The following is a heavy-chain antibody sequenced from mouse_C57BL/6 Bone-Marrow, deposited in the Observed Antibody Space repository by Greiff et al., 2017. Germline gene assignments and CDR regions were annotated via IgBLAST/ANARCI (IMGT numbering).Heavy chain of an antibody. V-gene: IGHV5-6*01. Sequence: EVKLVESGGDLVKPGGSLKLSCAASGFTFRSYGMSWVRQTPDKRLEWVATISSGGSYTYYPDSVKGRFTISRDNAKNTLYLQMSSLKSEDTAMYYCARPLGAWFAYWGQGTLVTVSA. J-gene: IGHJ3*01. CDR3: ARPLGAWFAY. CDR1: GFTFRSYG. CDR2: ISSGGSYT.